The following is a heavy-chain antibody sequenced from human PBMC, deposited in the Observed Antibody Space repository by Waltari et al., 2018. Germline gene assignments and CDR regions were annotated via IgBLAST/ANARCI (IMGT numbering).Heavy chain of an antibody. J-gene: IGHJ6*02. CDR1: GYSFTSYW. CDR3: AVNYDSSGYYRYYYYYYGMDV. CDR2: IDPSDSYT. D-gene: IGHD3-22*01. Sequence: EVQLVQSGAEVKKPGESLRISCKGSGYSFTSYWISWVRQMPGKGLGWMGRIDPSDSYTNYSPSFQGHVTISADKSISTAYLQWSSLKASDTAMYYCAVNYDSSGYYRYYYYYYGMDVWGQGTTVTVSS. V-gene: IGHV5-10-1*03.